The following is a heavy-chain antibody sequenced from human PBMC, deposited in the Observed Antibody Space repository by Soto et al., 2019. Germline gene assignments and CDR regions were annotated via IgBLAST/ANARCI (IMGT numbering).Heavy chain of an antibody. J-gene: IGHJ6*02. CDR3: ARDPYVDTAMVHYGMDV. V-gene: IGHV3-33*01. D-gene: IGHD5-18*01. Sequence: GGSLRLSCAASGFTFSSYGMHWVRQSPGKGLEWVAVIWYDGSNKYYADSVKGRFTISRDNSKNTLYLQMNSLRAEDTAVYYCARDPYVDTAMVHYGMDVWGQGTTVTVSS. CDR2: IWYDGSNK. CDR1: GFTFSSYG.